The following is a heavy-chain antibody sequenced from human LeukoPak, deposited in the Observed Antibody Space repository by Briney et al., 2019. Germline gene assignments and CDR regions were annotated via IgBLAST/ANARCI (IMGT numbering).Heavy chain of an antibody. CDR2: IYTSGGT. D-gene: IGHD6-19*01. J-gene: IGHJ4*02. CDR1: SGSISSGSYY. V-gene: IGHV4-61*02. CDR3: AGERGEEYSSGWYKTNFFYN. Sequence: SETLSLTCSVSSGSISSGSYYWSWIRQPAGKGLEWIGRIYTSGGTNYNPSLKSRVTISVDTSKNQFSLKLTSVTAADTAVYYCAGERGEEYSSGWYKTNFFYNWGRGIRVTVSS.